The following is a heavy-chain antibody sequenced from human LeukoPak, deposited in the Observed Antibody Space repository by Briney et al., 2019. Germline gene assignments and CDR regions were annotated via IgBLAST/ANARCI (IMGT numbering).Heavy chain of an antibody. V-gene: IGHV4-34*01. Sequence: PSETLSLTCTVSGGSISSYYWSWIRQPPGKGLEWIGEINHSGSTNYNPSLKSRVTISVDTSKNQFSLKLSSVTAADTAVYYCARGRVSTRCLDYWGQGTLVTVSS. CDR1: GGSISSYY. D-gene: IGHD4-17*01. J-gene: IGHJ4*02. CDR2: INHSGST. CDR3: ARGRVSTRCLDY.